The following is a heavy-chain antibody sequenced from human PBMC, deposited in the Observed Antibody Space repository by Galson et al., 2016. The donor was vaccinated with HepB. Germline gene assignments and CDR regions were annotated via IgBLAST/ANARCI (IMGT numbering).Heavy chain of an antibody. D-gene: IGHD1-1*01. CDR1: GFTLSSYA. Sequence: SLRLSCAASGFTLSSYAMSWVRQAPGKGLEWVAAIRGSGGTTFYADSVKGRFTISRDTSKNTLYLQMNSLRVEDTAIYYCAKDSEGYEFDYWGQGTLVTVSS. V-gene: IGHV3-23*01. J-gene: IGHJ4*02. CDR2: IRGSGGTT. CDR3: AKDSEGYEFDY.